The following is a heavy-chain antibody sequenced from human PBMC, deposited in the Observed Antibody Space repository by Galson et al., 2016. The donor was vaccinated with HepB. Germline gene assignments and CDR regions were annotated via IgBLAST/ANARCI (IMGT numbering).Heavy chain of an antibody. Sequence: SLRLSCAASGFTSSGYGMHWVRQAPGKGLEWVAADSMDGRRKFYADSVKGRFTISRDNSNNMLFLQMSSLTEDDTAVYYCARRHEYCPPVGCSVDYRGQGTLVSVSS. D-gene: IGHD2/OR15-2a*01. CDR3: ARRHEYCPPVGCSVDY. CDR1: GFTSSGYG. CDR2: DSMDGRRK. J-gene: IGHJ4*02. V-gene: IGHV3-30*03.